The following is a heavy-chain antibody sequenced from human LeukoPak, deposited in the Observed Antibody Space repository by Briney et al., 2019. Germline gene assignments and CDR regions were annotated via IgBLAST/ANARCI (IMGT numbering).Heavy chain of an antibody. D-gene: IGHD6-13*01. Sequence: SETLSLTCTVSGGSISSYYWSLIRQPPGKGLEWIEYIYYSGSTNYNPSLKSRVTISVDTSKNQFSLKLSSVTAADTAMYYCARDGGGLYSSSWYGGFDYWGQGTLVTVSS. J-gene: IGHJ4*02. CDR1: GGSISSYY. V-gene: IGHV4-59*01. CDR2: IYYSGST. CDR3: ARDGGGLYSSSWYGGFDY.